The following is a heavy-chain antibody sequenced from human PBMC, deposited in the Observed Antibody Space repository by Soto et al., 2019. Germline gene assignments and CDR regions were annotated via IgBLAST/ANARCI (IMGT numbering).Heavy chain of an antibody. CDR3: ARNIGGWTDY. V-gene: IGHV1-3*01. D-gene: IGHD5-12*01. CDR1: GYTFTNYA. Sequence: ASVKVSCKASGYTFTNYAMHWVRQAPGQRLEWMGWINAGNGNTTYAQKFQGRVTITRDTSASTAYMELSSLRSEDTAVYYCARNIGGWTDYWGQGTLVTVS. CDR2: INAGNGNT. J-gene: IGHJ4*02.